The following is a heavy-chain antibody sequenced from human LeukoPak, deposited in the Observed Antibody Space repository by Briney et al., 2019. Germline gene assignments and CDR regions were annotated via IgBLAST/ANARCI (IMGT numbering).Heavy chain of an antibody. V-gene: IGHV4-34*01. D-gene: IGHD1-26*01. CDR2: INHSGST. CDR3: ARGWELYHYMDV. Sequence: SETLSLTCAVYGGSFNDYYWTWIRQSPGKGLEWIGEINHSGSTSYNPSLKSRVTISVDTSKNQFSLKLSSVTAADTAVYYCARGWELYHYMDVWGKGTTVTVSS. CDR1: GGSFNDYY. J-gene: IGHJ6*03.